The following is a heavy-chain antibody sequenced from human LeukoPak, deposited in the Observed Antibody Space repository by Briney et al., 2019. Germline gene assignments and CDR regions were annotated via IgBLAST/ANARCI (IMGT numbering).Heavy chain of an antibody. D-gene: IGHD1-26*01. J-gene: IGHJ4*02. CDR3: AREVGAAGDYYFDY. Sequence: GGSLRLSCAASGFTLSSYAMSWVRQAPGKGLEWVANIKQDGSEKYYVDSVKGRFTISRDNAKNSLYLQMNSLRAEDTAVYYCAREVGAAGDYYFDYWGQGTLVTVSS. CDR2: IKQDGSEK. V-gene: IGHV3-7*01. CDR1: GFTLSSYA.